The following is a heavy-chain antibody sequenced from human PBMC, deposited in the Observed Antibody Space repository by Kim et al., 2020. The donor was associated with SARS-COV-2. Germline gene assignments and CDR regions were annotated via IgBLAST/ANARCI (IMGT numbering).Heavy chain of an antibody. Sequence: SLKSRVTISVDTSKSQFSLKLSSVTAADTAVYYCAREIYSSSSGGWFDPWGQGTLVTVSS. V-gene: IGHV4-59*01. CDR3: AREIYSSSSGGWFDP. D-gene: IGHD6-13*01. J-gene: IGHJ5*02.